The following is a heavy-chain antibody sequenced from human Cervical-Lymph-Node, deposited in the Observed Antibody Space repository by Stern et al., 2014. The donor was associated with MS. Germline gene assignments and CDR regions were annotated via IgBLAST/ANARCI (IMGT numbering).Heavy chain of an antibody. CDR2: IYSSGST. CDR3: ARGNYDVLTDNGGHGFDI. Sequence: VQLEESGPGLVKPSQTLSLTCTVSGGSISSGNYYWSWIRQPAGEGLEWIGRIYSSGSTQDNPPLQSRVTVSADTSTHHISPRLSSVTAADTAVYYCARGNYDVLTDNGGHGFDIWGQGTMVTVSS. D-gene: IGHD3-9*01. CDR1: GGSISSGNYY. V-gene: IGHV4-61*02. J-gene: IGHJ3*02.